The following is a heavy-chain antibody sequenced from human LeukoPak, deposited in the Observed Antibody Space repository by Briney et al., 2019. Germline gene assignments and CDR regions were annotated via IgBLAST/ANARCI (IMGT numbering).Heavy chain of an antibody. V-gene: IGHV1-69*13. J-gene: IGHJ4*02. CDR3: ARVGYSSSWHEGYFDY. CDR2: IIPIFGTA. Sequence: SVKVSCKASGGTFTSYAISWVRQAPGQGLEWMGGIIPIFGTANYAQKFQGRVTITADESTSAAYMELSSLRSEDTAVYYCARVGYSSSWHEGYFDYWGQGTLVTVSS. CDR1: GGTFTSYA. D-gene: IGHD6-13*01.